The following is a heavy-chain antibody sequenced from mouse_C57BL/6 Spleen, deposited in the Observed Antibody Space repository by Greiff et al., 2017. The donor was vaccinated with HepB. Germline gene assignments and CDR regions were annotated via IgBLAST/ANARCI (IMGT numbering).Heavy chain of an antibody. CDR1: GFTFSDYY. J-gene: IGHJ2*01. D-gene: IGHD1-1*01. Sequence: EVQLVESEGGLVQPGSSMKLSCTASGFTFSDYYMAWVRQVPEKGLEWVANINYDGSSTYYLDSLKSRFIISRDNAKNILYLQMSSLKSEDTATYYCARADYYGSSYDDWGQGTTLTVSS. CDR3: ARADYYGSSYDD. CDR2: INYDGSST. V-gene: IGHV5-16*01.